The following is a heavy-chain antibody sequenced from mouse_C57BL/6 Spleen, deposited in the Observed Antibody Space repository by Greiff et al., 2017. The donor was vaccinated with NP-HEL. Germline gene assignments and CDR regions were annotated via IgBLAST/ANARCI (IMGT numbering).Heavy chain of an antibody. V-gene: IGHV1-82*01. Sequence: QVQLQQSGPELVKPGASVKISCKASGYAFSSSWMNWVKQRPGKGLEWIGRIYPGDGDTNYNGKFKGKATLTADKSSSTAYMQLSSLTSEASAVYFCARDEDYDGHWGQGTSVTVSS. CDR1: GYAFSSSW. J-gene: IGHJ4*01. D-gene: IGHD2-4*01. CDR3: ARDEDYDGH. CDR2: IYPGDGDT.